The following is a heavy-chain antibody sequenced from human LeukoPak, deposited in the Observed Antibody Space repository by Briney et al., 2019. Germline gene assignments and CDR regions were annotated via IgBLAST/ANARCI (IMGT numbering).Heavy chain of an antibody. J-gene: IGHJ4*02. D-gene: IGHD1-26*01. CDR3: ARQGGSYRWYFDY. CDR1: GYSFTSYW. CDR2: IYPGDSDT. Sequence: GESLKISCKGSGYSFTSYWIGWVRQLPGNGLEWMGIIYPGDSDTRYSPSFQGQVTISADKSISTAYLQWSSLKASDTAMYYCARQGGSYRWYFDYWGQGTLVTVSS. V-gene: IGHV5-51*01.